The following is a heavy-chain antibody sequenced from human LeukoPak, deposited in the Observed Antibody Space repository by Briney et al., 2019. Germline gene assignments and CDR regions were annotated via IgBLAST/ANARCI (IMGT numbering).Heavy chain of an antibody. CDR2: IGTAGDT. D-gene: IGHD3-16*01. J-gene: IGHJ4*02. CDR3: ASVRRGGLGAGGDSLDY. CDR1: GFTFSSYD. V-gene: IGHV3-13*01. Sequence: GGSLRLSCAAPGFTFSSYDMHWVRQATGKGLEWVSAIGTAGDTYYPGSVKGRFTISRENAKNSLYLQMNSLRAGDTAVYYCASVRRGGLGAGGDSLDYWGQGTLVTVSS.